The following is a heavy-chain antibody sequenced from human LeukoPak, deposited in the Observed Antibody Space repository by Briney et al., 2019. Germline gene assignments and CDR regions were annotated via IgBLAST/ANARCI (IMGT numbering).Heavy chain of an antibody. CDR1: GYTFTNYD. Sequence: ASVKVSCKASGYTFTNYDINWVRQATGQGLEWMGWMNPNSGNTGYAQKFQGRVTMTRNTSISTAYMELSSLRSEDTAVYYCARGRGYCSSTSCYRFDPWGQGTLVTVSS. J-gene: IGHJ5*02. V-gene: IGHV1-8*01. CDR3: ARGRGYCSSTSCYRFDP. CDR2: MNPNSGNT. D-gene: IGHD2-2*03.